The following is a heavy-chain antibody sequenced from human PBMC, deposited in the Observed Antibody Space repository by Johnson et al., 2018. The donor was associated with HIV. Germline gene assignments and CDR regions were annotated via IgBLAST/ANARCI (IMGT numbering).Heavy chain of an antibody. CDR1: GFTFSSYW. J-gene: IGHJ3*02. V-gene: IGHV3-74*02. Sequence: VQLVESGGGLVQPGRSLRLSRAASGFTFSSYWMHWVRQAPGKGLMWVSNIKTDGSNTNYADSVKGRFTISRDNSKNTLYLQMNSLRAEDTAVYYCAKSPRFTIFGSDAFDIWGQGTMVTVSS. CDR3: AKSPRFTIFGSDAFDI. CDR2: IKTDGSNT. D-gene: IGHD3-3*01.